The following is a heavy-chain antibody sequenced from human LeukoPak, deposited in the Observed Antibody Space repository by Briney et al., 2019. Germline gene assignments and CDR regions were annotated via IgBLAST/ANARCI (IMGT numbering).Heavy chain of an antibody. J-gene: IGHJ4*02. CDR3: ATREGLEWPSAVY. D-gene: IGHD3-3*01. Sequence: PGGSLRLSCAASGFIFGNYGMTWVRQAPGKGLEWVSHISTNGDRTYYADSVKGRFTISRDNSRNTLYLQMDSLTVDDTAVYYCATREGLEWPSAVYWGQGTLVTVSS. CDR1: GFIFGNYG. CDR2: ISTNGDRT. V-gene: IGHV3-23*01.